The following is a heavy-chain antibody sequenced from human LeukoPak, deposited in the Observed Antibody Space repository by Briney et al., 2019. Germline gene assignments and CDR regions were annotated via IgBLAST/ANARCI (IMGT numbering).Heavy chain of an antibody. CDR1: GGSISSYY. Sequence: PSETLSLTCTVPGGSISSYYWSWIRQPPGKGLEWIGYIYYSGSTNYNPSLKSRVTISVDTSKNQFSLKLSSVTAADTAVYYCARGDCSSTSCLGVWGKGTTVTISS. D-gene: IGHD2-2*01. J-gene: IGHJ6*04. CDR3: ARGDCSSTSCLGV. CDR2: IYYSGST. V-gene: IGHV4-59*01.